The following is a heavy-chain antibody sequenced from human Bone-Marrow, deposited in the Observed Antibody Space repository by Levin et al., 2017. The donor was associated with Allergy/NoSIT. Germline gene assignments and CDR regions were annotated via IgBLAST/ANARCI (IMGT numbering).Heavy chain of an antibody. CDR3: ARNDYGDYVQNFDY. D-gene: IGHD4-17*01. CDR1: GYTFTDHY. CDR2: VNCNSGDT. Sequence: GESLKISCEAAGYTFTDHYMHWVRQAPGQGLEWMGWVNCNSGDTHYAQKFQDRVTMTRDTSITTAYIEVSSLSFDDPALYFCARNDYGDYVQNFDYWGQGTLVTVSS. J-gene: IGHJ4*02. V-gene: IGHV1-2*02.